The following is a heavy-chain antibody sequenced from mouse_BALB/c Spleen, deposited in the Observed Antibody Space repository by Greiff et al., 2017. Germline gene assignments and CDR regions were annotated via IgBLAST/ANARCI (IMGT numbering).Heavy chain of an antibody. D-gene: IGHD2-3*01. Sequence: QVQLKQSGPGLVQPSQSLSITCTVSGFSLTSYGVHWVRQSPGKGLEWLGVIWSGGSTDYNAAFISRLSISKDNSKSQVFFKMNSLQANDTAIYYCARKGGWLLRDAMDYWGQGTSVTVSS. CDR1: GFSLTSYG. J-gene: IGHJ4*01. CDR2: IWSGGST. V-gene: IGHV2-2*02. CDR3: ARKGGWLLRDAMDY.